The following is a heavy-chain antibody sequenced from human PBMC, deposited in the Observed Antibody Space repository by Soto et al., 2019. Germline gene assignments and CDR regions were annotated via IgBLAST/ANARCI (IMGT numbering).Heavy chain of an antibody. V-gene: IGHV3-23*01. CDR3: AKDTRTATTYGHRYHGMDV. CDR2: LSGSGTNT. Sequence: EVQLLESGGDLVQPGGSLRLSCAASGFSFSAYAMNWVRQAPGKGLEWVSALSGSGTNTYQADSVKGRFTISRDNSKNTLYLQMNSLRVEDTAVYYCAKDTRTATTYGHRYHGMDVWGQGTTVTVSS. D-gene: IGHD4-17*01. J-gene: IGHJ6*02. CDR1: GFSFSAYA.